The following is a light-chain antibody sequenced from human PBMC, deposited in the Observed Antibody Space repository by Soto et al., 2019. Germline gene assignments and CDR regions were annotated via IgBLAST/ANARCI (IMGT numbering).Light chain of an antibody. Sequence: EIVMTQSPATLSVSPGERATLSCRASQSVSSSYLAWYQQKPGQAPRLLIYGASSRATGIPDRFSGSGSGTEFTLTISRLEPEDFAVYYCQQYGSSPVTFGQGTRLEI. J-gene: IGKJ5*01. CDR1: QSVSSSY. CDR3: QQYGSSPVT. V-gene: IGKV3-20*01. CDR2: GAS.